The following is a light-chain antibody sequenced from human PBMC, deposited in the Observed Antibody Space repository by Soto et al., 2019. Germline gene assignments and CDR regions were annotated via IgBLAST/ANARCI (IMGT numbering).Light chain of an antibody. J-gene: IGLJ2*01. CDR3: SSYAGNNKV. CDR1: SSDVGGYNY. CDR2: EVS. Sequence: QSVLTQPPSASGSPGQSVAISCTGTSSDVGGYNYVSWYQQYPGKAPKLIIYEVSQRPSGVPDRFSGSKSGNTASLTVSGRQAEDEANYDCSSYAGNNKVFGGGTKLTVL. V-gene: IGLV2-8*01.